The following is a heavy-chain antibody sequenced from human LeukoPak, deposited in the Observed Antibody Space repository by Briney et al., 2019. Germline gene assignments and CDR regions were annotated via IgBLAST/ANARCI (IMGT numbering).Heavy chain of an antibody. CDR3: ARQYRDTAMVKD. CDR1: GGSISSSSYY. D-gene: IGHD5-18*01. J-gene: IGHJ4*02. Sequence: SETLSLTCTVSGGSISSSSYYWGWIRQPPGKGLEWIGSIYYSGSTYYNPSLKSRVTISVDTSKNQFSLKLSSVTAADTAMYYCARQYRDTAMVKDWGQGTLVTVSS. CDR2: IYYSGST. V-gene: IGHV4-39*01.